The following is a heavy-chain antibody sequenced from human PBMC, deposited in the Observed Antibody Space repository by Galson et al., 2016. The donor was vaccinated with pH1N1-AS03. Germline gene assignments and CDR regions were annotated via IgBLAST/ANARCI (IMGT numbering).Heavy chain of an antibody. Sequence: SVEVSCKASGGTFSTNGFTWVRQAPGQGLEWMGRIIPMLGRGNYAQKFQGRVTIIADISTSTTYMELSNLTSEDTAIYYCARERDSSSSSIFVYWGQGTQVTVSS. CDR3: ARERDSSSSSIFVY. CDR2: IIPMLGRG. D-gene: IGHD6-6*01. V-gene: IGHV1-69*04. CDR1: GGTFSTNG. J-gene: IGHJ4*02.